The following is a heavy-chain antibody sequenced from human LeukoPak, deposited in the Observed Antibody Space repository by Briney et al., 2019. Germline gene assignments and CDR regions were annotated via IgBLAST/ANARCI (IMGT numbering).Heavy chain of an antibody. J-gene: IGHJ1*01. CDR3: ARLLHCSSTSCKGPGGGAEYFQH. CDR2: IYYSGST. V-gene: IGHV4-39*01. Sequence: SETLSLTCTVSGGSISSSSYYWGWIRQPPGKGLEWIGSIYYSGSTYYNPSLKSRVTISVDTSKNQFSLKLSSVTAADTAVYYCARLLHCSSTSCKGPGGGAEYFQHWGQGTLVTVSS. CDR1: GGSISSSSYY. D-gene: IGHD2-2*01.